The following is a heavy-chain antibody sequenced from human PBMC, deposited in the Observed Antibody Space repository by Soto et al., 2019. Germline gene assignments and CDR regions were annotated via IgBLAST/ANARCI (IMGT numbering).Heavy chain of an antibody. V-gene: IGHV1-69*02. D-gene: IGHD3-16*01. CDR3: ARAISSGGRFSGMNV. CDR2: ITPVLDMA. CDR1: GGTFSSNT. J-gene: IGHJ6*02. Sequence: QVQLVQSGAEVKKPGSSVRVSCKASGGTFSSNTLSWVRQAPGQGLEWMGRITPVLDMADYEQKFQDRLTITADKSTTTVSMELGSLRSEDTAIYYCARAISSGGRFSGMNVWGQGTTVTVSS.